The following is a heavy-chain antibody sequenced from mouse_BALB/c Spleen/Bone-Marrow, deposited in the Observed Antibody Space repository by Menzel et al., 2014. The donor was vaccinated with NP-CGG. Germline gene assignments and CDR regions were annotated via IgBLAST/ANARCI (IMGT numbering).Heavy chain of an antibody. CDR2: IAPGSGST. CDR3: ARGCGNSAWFAY. CDR1: GYTFTSYW. Sequence: DLVKPGASVKLSCKASGYTFTSYWINWIKQRPGQGLEWIGRIAPGSGSTYYNEMFKGKATLTVDTSSSTAYIQLSSLSSEDSAVYFCARGCGNSAWFAYWGQGTLVTVSA. J-gene: IGHJ3*01. D-gene: IGHD2-1*01. V-gene: IGHV1S41*01.